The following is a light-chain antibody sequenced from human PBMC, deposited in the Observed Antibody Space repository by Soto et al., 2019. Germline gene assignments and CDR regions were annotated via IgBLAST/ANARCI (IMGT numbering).Light chain of an antibody. CDR2: EVT. CDR3: SSYTITTTFVV. CDR1: SSDVGAYDY. V-gene: IGLV2-14*01. Sequence: QSVLTQPASLSGSPGQSITISCTGTSSDVGAYDYVSWYQLHPGKAPKLMIYEVTNRPSGVSNRFSGSKSGNTASLTISRLQPEDEADYYCSSYTITTTFVVFGGGTKLTVL. J-gene: IGLJ2*01.